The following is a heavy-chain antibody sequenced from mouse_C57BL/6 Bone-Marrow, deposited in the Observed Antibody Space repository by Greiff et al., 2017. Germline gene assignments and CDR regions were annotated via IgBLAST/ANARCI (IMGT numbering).Heavy chain of an antibody. CDR2: ISDGGSYT. D-gene: IGHD1-1*01. V-gene: IGHV5-4*03. Sequence: EVKVVESGGGLVKPGGSLKLSCAASGFTFSSYAMSWVRQTPEKRLEWVATISDGGSYTYYPDNVKGRFTISRDNAKNNLYLQMSHLKSEDTAMYYCANYGSSRYWYFDVWGTGTTVTVSS. CDR1: GFTFSSYA. J-gene: IGHJ1*03. CDR3: ANYGSSRYWYFDV.